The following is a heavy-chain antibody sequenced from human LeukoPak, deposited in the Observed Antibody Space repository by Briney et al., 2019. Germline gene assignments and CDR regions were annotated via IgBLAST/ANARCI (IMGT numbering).Heavy chain of an antibody. CDR2: ISVSGST. CDR1: GFTFSSYA. Sequence: GGSLRLSCAASGFTFSSYAMSWVRQAPGKGLEWVSSISVSGSTYYADSVEGRFTISRDNSKNTLYLQMNSLRAEDTAVYYCAKHVGSGSYFYYFDYWGQGALVTVSS. CDR3: AKHVGSGSYFYYFDY. D-gene: IGHD1-26*01. V-gene: IGHV3-23*01. J-gene: IGHJ4*02.